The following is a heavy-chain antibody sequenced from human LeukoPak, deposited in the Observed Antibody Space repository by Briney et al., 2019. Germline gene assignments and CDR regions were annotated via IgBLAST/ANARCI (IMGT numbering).Heavy chain of an antibody. J-gene: IGHJ4*02. CDR2: ISSSSSYT. CDR3: ATGGSSSWYGGFDY. Sequence: GGSLRLSCAASGFTFSDNYMSWMRQAPGKGLEWVSYISSSSSYTNYADSVKGRFTISRDNAKNSLYLQMNSLRAEDTAVYYCATGGSSSWYGGFDYWGQGTLVTVSS. D-gene: IGHD6-13*01. V-gene: IGHV3-11*06. CDR1: GFTFSDNY.